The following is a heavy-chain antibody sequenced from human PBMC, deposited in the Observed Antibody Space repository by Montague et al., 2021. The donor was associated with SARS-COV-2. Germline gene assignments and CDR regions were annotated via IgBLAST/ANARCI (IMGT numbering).Heavy chain of an antibody. Sequence: SETLSLTCTASNGSITTGGYYWGWIRQPPEKGLEWIGTMDYTGPIYYNPSLKSRVSISVDTSRNHVSLTLTSVTAADTALYYCARHRYLGAGSYVWFDPWGRGISVTVSS. CDR3: ARHRYLGAGSYVWFDP. D-gene: IGHD3-10*01. CDR2: MDYTGPI. J-gene: IGHJ5*02. V-gene: IGHV4-39*01. CDR1: NGSITTGGYY.